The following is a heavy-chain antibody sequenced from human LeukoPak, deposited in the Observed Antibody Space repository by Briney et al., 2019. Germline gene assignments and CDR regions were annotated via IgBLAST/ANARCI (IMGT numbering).Heavy chain of an antibody. CDR2: ISAYNGNT. Sequence: ASVKVSCKASGYTFTSYGISWVRQAPGQGLEWMGWISAYNGNTNYAQKLQGRVTMTTDTSTSTAYMELRSLRSDDTAVYYCARDENTVTTEHHFDYWGQGTLVTVSS. V-gene: IGHV1-18*01. CDR3: ARDENTVTTEHHFDY. J-gene: IGHJ4*02. CDR1: GYTFTSYG. D-gene: IGHD4-11*01.